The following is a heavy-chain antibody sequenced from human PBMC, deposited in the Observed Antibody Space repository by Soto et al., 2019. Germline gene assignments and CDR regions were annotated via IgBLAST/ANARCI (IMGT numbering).Heavy chain of an antibody. CDR2: INPNGGST. J-gene: IGHJ5*02. CDR3: ATLMGVGYFWFDP. CDR1: ADTFTSYH. V-gene: IGHV1-46*01. Sequence: ASVKVSCKAPADTFTSYHIHWVRQAPGHGLEWMGIINPNGGSTRFAQKFQGRVTMTEDTSTDTAYMELSSLRSEDTAVYYCATLMGVGYFWFDPWGQGTLVTVS. D-gene: IGHD5-18*01.